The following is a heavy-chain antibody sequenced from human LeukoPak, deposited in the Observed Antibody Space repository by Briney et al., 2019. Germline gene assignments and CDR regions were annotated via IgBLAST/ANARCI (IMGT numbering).Heavy chain of an antibody. CDR3: ARTGYSSGWSITRTNDAFDI. J-gene: IGHJ3*02. CDR2: IYPGDSDT. V-gene: IGHV5-51*01. CDR1: GYSFTSYW. Sequence: RGESLKISCKGSGYSFTSYWIGWVRQMPGKGLEWMGIIYPGDSDTRYSPSFQGQVTISADKSISTAYLQWSSLKASDTAMYYCARTGYSSGWSITRTNDAFDIWGQGTMVTVSS. D-gene: IGHD6-19*01.